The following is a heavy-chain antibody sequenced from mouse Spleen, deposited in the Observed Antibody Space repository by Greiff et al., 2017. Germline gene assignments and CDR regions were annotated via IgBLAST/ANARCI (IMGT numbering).Heavy chain of an antibody. CDR2: IYPGNSDT. CDR1: GYTFTSYW. V-gene: IGHV1-5*01. CDR3: TRDYGSSADY. J-gene: IGHJ2*01. D-gene: IGHD1-1*01. Sequence: EVQLQQSGTVLARPGASVKMSCKTSGYTFTSYWMHWVKQRPGQGLEWIGAIYPGNSDTSYNQKFKGKAKLTADTSASTAYMELSSLTNEDSAVYYCTRDYGSSADYWGQGTTLTVSS.